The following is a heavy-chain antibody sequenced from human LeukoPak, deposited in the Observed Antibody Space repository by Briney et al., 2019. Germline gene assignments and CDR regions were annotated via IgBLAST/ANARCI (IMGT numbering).Heavy chain of an antibody. CDR2: INDSGTT. D-gene: IGHD1-1*01. CDR3: ASGLDLDGLDL. CDR1: GGSFTDYN. V-gene: IGHV4-34*01. Sequence: SETLSLTCAVYGGSFTDYNWTWLRQSPERGLEWIGEINDSGTTHYNPSLKSRVTMSVDTAKSQFSLRLTSVTAADTAVYYCASGLDLDGLDLWGQGALVTVSS. J-gene: IGHJ5*02.